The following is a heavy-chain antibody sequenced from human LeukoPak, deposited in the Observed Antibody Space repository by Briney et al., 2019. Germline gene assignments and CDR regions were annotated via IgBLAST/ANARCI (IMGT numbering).Heavy chain of an antibody. Sequence: SETLSLTCTVSGGSISSYYWSWIRQPPGKGLEWIGYIYYSGSTYYNPSLKSRVTISVDTSKNQFSLKLSSVTAADTAVYYCARENDGSDAFDIWGQGTMVTVSS. CDR1: GGSISSYY. V-gene: IGHV4-30-4*08. D-gene: IGHD2/OR15-2a*01. CDR2: IYYSGST. CDR3: ARENDGSDAFDI. J-gene: IGHJ3*02.